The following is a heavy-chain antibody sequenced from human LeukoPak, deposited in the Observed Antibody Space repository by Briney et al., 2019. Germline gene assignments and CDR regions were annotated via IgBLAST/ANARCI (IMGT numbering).Heavy chain of an antibody. J-gene: IGHJ4*02. Sequence: PGGPLRLSCAASGFTFNSYSMNWVRQAPGQGLEWVSYISSSSSTIYYADSVKGRFTISRDNAKNSLYLQMNSLRDEDTAVYYCARDRGASGSYYGDYWGQGILVTVSS. CDR3: ARDRGASGSYYGDY. CDR2: ISSSSSTI. D-gene: IGHD3-10*01. V-gene: IGHV3-48*02. CDR1: GFTFNSYS.